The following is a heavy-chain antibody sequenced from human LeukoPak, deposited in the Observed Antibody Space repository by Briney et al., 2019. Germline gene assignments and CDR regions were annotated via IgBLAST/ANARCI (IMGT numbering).Heavy chain of an antibody. CDR3: VRDSGGSYYYPSDY. J-gene: IGHJ4*02. Sequence: ASVKVSCKASGYTFTGYYMHWVRQAPGQGLEWMGWINPNTGDTNYAQKFRGRVAMTTDTSISTAYLELSSLRSDDTAVYYCVRDSGGSYYYPSDYWGQGTLVTVSS. CDR1: GYTFTGYY. V-gene: IGHV1-2*02. CDR2: INPNTGDT. D-gene: IGHD1-26*01.